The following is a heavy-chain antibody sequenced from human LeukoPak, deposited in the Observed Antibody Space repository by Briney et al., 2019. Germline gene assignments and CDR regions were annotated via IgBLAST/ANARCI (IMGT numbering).Heavy chain of an antibody. V-gene: IGHV3-23*01. J-gene: IGHJ4*02. CDR1: GFTFNIYA. CDR3: AKDRLTGTMRSPFDD. Sequence: GGSLRLSCAASGFTFNIYAMSWVRQAPGKGLEWVSGIVGSGGSTYYADSAKGRFTISRDNSKNTLYLQMNSLRAEDTAVYYCAKDRLTGTMRSPFDDWGQGTLVTVSS. D-gene: IGHD1-7*01. CDR2: IVGSGGST.